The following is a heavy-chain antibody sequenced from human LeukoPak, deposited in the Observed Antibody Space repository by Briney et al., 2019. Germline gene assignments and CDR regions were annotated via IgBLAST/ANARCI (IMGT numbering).Heavy chain of an antibody. CDR3: ARASSTNWFDP. Sequence: SETLSLTCAVSGGSISSGGYSWSWIRQPPGKGLEWIGYIYHCGSTYYNPSLKSRVTISVDRSKNQFSLKLSSVTAADTAVYYCARASSTNWFDPWGQGTLVTVSS. V-gene: IGHV4-30-2*01. CDR1: GGSISSGGYS. J-gene: IGHJ5*02. D-gene: IGHD6-13*01. CDR2: IYHCGST.